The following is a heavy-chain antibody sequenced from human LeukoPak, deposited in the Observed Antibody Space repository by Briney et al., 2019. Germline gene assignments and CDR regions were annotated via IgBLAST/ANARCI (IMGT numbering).Heavy chain of an antibody. CDR2: VDPEDGET. Sequence: ASVKISCKVSGYTFTDYYMHWLQQAPGKGLQWMGLVDPEDGETIYAEKFQGSVTITADTSTDTAYMALSSLRSEDTAVYYCATSVLLEPYYFDYWGQGTLVTVSS. V-gene: IGHV1-69-2*01. CDR3: ATSVLLEPYYFDY. CDR1: GYTFTDYY. D-gene: IGHD1-20*01. J-gene: IGHJ4*02.